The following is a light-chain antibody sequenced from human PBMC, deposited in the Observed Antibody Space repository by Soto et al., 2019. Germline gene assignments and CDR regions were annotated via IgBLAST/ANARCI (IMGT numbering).Light chain of an antibody. CDR1: QSVSSY. CDR3: QQRSNWPIP. Sequence: ESVLTQSPATLSLSPGERATLFCRASQSVSSYVAWYQQKPGQAPRFLIYDASNRATGIPARFSGSGSGTDFTLTISSLEPEDFAVYYCQQRSNWPIPFGQGTRLEIK. J-gene: IGKJ5*01. V-gene: IGKV3-11*01. CDR2: DAS.